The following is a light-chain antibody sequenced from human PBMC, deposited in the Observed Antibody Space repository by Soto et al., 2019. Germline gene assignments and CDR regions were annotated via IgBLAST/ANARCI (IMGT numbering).Light chain of an antibody. J-gene: IGKJ1*01. CDR3: QQYGSSGT. CDR1: QSISNY. V-gene: IGKV3-20*01. CDR2: GAS. Sequence: EIVLTQSPATLSLSPWERATLSCRASQSISNYLALYQQKPGQAPRLLIYGASNRATGIPDRFSGSGSGTDFTLTISRLEPEDFAVYYCQQYGSSGTFGQGTKVDIK.